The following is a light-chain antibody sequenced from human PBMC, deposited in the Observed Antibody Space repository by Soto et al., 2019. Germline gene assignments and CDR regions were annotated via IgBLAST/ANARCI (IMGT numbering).Light chain of an antibody. CDR1: SSDVGGYNY. CDR3: TSYITSSTLV. Sequence: QSVLTQPASVSGSPGQSITISCTGTSSDVGGYNYVSWYQQHLGKAPKLLISEVTNRPSGVSNRFSGSKSGNTASLTISGLQAEDEADYYCTSYITSSTLVFGTGTKLTVL. J-gene: IGLJ1*01. CDR2: EVT. V-gene: IGLV2-14*01.